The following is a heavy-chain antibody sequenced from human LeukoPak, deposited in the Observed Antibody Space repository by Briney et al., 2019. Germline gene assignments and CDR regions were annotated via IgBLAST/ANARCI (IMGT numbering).Heavy chain of an antibody. CDR2: INGSGANT. CDR3: TKGPEYCSGGSCYADY. CDR1: GFTFSTYA. V-gene: IGHV3-23*01. D-gene: IGHD2-15*01. Sequence: PGGSLRLSCAPSGFTFSTYAMSWVRQAPGKGLEWVSTINGSGANTYYADPVKGRFTIARDTPKNTLYLQMHSMRADDTAVYYWTKGPEYCSGGSCYADYWGQGTLVTVSS. J-gene: IGHJ4*02.